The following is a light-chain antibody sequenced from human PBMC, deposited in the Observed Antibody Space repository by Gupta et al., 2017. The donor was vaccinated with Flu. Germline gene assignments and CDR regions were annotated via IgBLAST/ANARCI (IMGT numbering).Light chain of an antibody. J-gene: IGKJ2*02. V-gene: IGKV3-20*01. CDR1: QSITSSY. CDR2: GAS. Sequence: IVLTQSPGTLSLSPGEGATLSCRATQSITSSYLAWYQQKPGQAPRLIIYGASSRATGLPDRFSGSGSGTEFTLTISRREPEDFAVYYCHQESSSPGTFGQGTKVDIK. CDR3: HQESSSPGT.